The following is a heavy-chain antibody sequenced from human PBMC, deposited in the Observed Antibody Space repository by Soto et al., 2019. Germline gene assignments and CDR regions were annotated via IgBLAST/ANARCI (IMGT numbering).Heavy chain of an antibody. Sequence: GGSLRLSCAASGFTFSNAWMSWVRQAPGKGLEWVGRIKSKTDVGTTDYAAPVKGRFTISRDDSNNTLYLQMNSLKTEATAVYYCTTVATITSQARRDDAFDIWGQGTMVTVSS. CDR1: GFTFSNAW. CDR2: IKSKTDVGTT. CDR3: TTVATITSQARRDDAFDI. J-gene: IGHJ3*02. V-gene: IGHV3-15*01. D-gene: IGHD5-12*01.